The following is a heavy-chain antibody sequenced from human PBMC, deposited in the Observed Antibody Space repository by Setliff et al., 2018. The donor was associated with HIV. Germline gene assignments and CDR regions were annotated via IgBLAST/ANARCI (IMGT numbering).Heavy chain of an antibody. CDR3: ARGTLYYYDTGGYSYFDY. J-gene: IGHJ4*02. V-gene: IGHV4-31*03. CDR2: IYYSGST. D-gene: IGHD3-22*01. Sequence: SETLSLTCTVSGGSISSGGYYWSWIRQHPGKGPEWIGYIYYSGSTYYNPSLKSRVTISVDTSKNQFSLKLSSVTAADTAVFYCARGTLYYYDTGGYSYFDYWGQGTLVTVSS. CDR1: GGSISSGGYY.